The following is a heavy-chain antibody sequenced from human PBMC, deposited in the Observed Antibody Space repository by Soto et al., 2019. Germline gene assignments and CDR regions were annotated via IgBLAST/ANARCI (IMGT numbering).Heavy chain of an antibody. D-gene: IGHD6-19*01. J-gene: IGHJ4*02. CDR3: ARGWSGWRVWLDY. V-gene: IGHV4-34*01. Sequence: PSETLSLTCTVSGGSISSGDYYWNWIRQPPGKGLEWIGEINHSGSTNYNPSLKSRVTISVDTSKNQFSLKLSSVTAADTAVYYCARGWSGWRVWLDYWGQGTLVTVSS. CDR2: INHSGST. CDR1: GGSISSGDYY.